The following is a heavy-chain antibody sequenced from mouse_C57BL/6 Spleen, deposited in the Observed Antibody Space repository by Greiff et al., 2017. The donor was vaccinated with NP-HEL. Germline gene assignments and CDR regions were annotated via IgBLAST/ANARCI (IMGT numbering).Heavy chain of an antibody. D-gene: IGHD1-1*01. CDR2: IDPSDSET. CDR1: GYTFTSYW. J-gene: IGHJ2*01. CDR3: ARKGGYYGSLDY. Sequence: VQLQQSGAELVRPGSSVKLSCKASGYTFTSYWMHWVKQRPIQGLEWIGNIDPSDSETHYNQKFKDKATLTVDKSSSTAYMQLSSLTSEDSAVYYCARKGGYYGSLDYWGQGTTLTVSS. V-gene: IGHV1-52*01.